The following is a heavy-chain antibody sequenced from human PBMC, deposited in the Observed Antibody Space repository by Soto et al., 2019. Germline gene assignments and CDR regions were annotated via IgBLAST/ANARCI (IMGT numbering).Heavy chain of an antibody. J-gene: IGHJ6*02. Sequence: SLRLSCAASGFTFSSYAMHWVRQAPGKGLEWVAVISYDGSNKYYADSVKGRFTISRDNSKNTPYLQMNSLRAEDTAVYYCANIRSSSSLTPYYYYGMDVWGQGTTVTVSS. CDR2: ISYDGSNK. V-gene: IGHV3-30-3*01. CDR1: GFTFSSYA. D-gene: IGHD6-6*01. CDR3: ANIRSSSSLTPYYYYGMDV.